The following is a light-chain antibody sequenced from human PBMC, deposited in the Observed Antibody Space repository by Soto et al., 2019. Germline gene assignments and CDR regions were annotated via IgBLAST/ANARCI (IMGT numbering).Light chain of an antibody. V-gene: IGKV1-5*03. CDR3: KQYNSYWT. CDR1: QSISSW. J-gene: IGKJ1*01. CDR2: KAS. Sequence: DIQMTQSPSTLSASVGDRVTITCRASQSISSWLAWYQQKPGKAPKLLIYKASSLESGVPSRFSGSGSGTEFTLTISILQPDDFATYYCKQYNSYWTFGQGTKVEIK.